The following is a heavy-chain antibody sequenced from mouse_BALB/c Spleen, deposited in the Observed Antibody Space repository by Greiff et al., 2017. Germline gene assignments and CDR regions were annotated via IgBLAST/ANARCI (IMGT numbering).Heavy chain of an antibody. V-gene: IGHV2-9*02. CDR2: IWAGGST. J-gene: IGHJ4*01. D-gene: IGHD2-4*01. CDR1: GFSLTSYG. CDR3: ARETMIKGGAMDY. Sequence: VMLVESGPGLVAPSQSLSITCTVSGFSLTSYGVHWVRQPPGKGLEWLGVIWAGGSTNYNSALMSRLSISKDNSKSQVFLKMNSLQTDDTAMYYCARETMIKGGAMDYWGQGTSVTVSS.